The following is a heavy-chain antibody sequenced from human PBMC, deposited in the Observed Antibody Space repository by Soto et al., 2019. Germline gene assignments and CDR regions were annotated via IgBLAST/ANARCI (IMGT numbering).Heavy chain of an antibody. J-gene: IGHJ4*02. D-gene: IGHD1-26*01. V-gene: IGHV4-59*01. CDR2: IYYSGST. CDR3: ARGAGGSYYGYYFDY. CDR1: GGSISSYY. Sequence: PSETLSLTCTVSGGSISSYYWSWIRQPPGKGLEWIGYIYYSGSTNYNPSLKSRVTISVDTSKNQFSLKLSSVTAADTAVYYCARGAGGSYYGYYFDYWGQGTLVTVSS.